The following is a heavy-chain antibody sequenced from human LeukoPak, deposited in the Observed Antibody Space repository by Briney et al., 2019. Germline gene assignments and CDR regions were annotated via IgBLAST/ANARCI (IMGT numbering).Heavy chain of an antibody. Sequence: ASVKVSCKASGYTFTSNYMHWVRQAPGQGPEWMGVISPSGGSTTYAQKFQGRVTLTRDMSTSTDYLELSSLRSEDTAVYYCARIRDGYNDAYDIWGQGTMVTVSS. CDR2: ISPSGGST. CDR3: ARIRDGYNDAYDI. J-gene: IGHJ3*02. CDR1: GYTFTSNY. D-gene: IGHD5-24*01. V-gene: IGHV1-46*01.